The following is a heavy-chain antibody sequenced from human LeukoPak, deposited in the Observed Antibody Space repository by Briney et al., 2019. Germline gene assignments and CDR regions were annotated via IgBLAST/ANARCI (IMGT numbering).Heavy chain of an antibody. Sequence: PGGSLRLSCAASGFTFSSYAMSWVRQAPGKGLECISALTASGGSTYYADSVKGRFTISRDNSKNTVYLQMNSLRAEDTALYYCAKSLWQQLIQRTTLDYWGQGALVTVSS. CDR2: LTASGGST. CDR3: AKSLWQQLIQRTTLDY. V-gene: IGHV3-23*01. D-gene: IGHD6-13*01. J-gene: IGHJ4*02. CDR1: GFTFSSYA.